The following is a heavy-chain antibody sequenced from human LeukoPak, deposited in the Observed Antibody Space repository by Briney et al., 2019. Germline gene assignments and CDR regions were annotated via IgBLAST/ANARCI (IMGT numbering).Heavy chain of an antibody. CDR3: ARALGVVVAAEVDY. J-gene: IGHJ4*02. D-gene: IGHD2-15*01. Sequence: SVKVSCKASGGTFSSYAISWVRQAPGQGLEWMGGIIPIFGTANYAQKFQGRVTITADKSTSTAYMELSSLRSEDTAVYYCARALGVVVAAEVDYWGQGTLVTVSS. CDR1: GGTFSSYA. CDR2: IIPIFGTA. V-gene: IGHV1-69*06.